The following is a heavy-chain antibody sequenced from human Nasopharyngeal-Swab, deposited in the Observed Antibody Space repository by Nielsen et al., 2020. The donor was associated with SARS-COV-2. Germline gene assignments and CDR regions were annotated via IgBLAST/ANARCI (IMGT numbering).Heavy chain of an antibody. Sequence: GESLKISCAASGFTFSSYSMNWVRQAPGKGPEWVSYISSSSSTIYYADSVKGRFTISRDNAKNSLYLQMNSLRAEDTAVYYCAKDKITMVRGVRSYWYFDLWGRGTLVTVSS. CDR2: ISSSSSTI. D-gene: IGHD3-10*01. CDR3: AKDKITMVRGVRSYWYFDL. J-gene: IGHJ2*01. V-gene: IGHV3-48*04. CDR1: GFTFSSYS.